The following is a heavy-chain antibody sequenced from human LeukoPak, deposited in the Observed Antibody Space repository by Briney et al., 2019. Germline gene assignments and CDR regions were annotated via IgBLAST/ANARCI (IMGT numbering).Heavy chain of an antibody. CDR1: GFTFSNYA. J-gene: IGHJ4*02. Sequence: GGSLRLSCAASGFTFSNYAMSWVRQAPAKGLEWVSGISGSGGSTYYADSVKGRFTISRDNSKNTLYLQMNSLRADDTAVYYCAKDRGVVRGDYWGQGTLVTVSS. V-gene: IGHV3-23*01. CDR3: AKDRGVVRGDY. D-gene: IGHD2-21*01. CDR2: ISGSGGST.